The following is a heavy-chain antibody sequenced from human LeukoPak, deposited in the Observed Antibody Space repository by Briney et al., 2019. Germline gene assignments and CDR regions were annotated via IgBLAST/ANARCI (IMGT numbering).Heavy chain of an antibody. D-gene: IGHD6-13*01. V-gene: IGHV3-23*01. J-gene: IGHJ5*02. Sequence: GGSLRLSCAAYGFTFSSYAMSWVRQAPGKGLEWVSAISGSGGSTYYADSVKGRFTISRDNSKNTLYLQMNSLRAEDTAVYYCAPGGIAAAGGGWFDPWGQGTLVTVSS. CDR3: APGGIAAAGGGWFDP. CDR2: ISGSGGST. CDR1: GFTFSSYA.